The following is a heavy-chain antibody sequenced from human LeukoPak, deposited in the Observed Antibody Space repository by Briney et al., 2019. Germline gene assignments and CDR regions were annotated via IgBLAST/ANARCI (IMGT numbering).Heavy chain of an antibody. Sequence: PGGSLRLSCAASGFTFSSYWMNWVRQAPGKGLEWVSRINSDGSSTIYADSVKGRFTISRDNAKNTLYLQMNSLRAEDTAVYYCARVGYSGPLGSFNWFDPWGQGTLVTVSS. CDR2: INSDGSST. J-gene: IGHJ5*02. V-gene: IGHV3-74*01. CDR3: ARVGYSGPLGSFNWFDP. D-gene: IGHD5-12*01. CDR1: GFTFSSYW.